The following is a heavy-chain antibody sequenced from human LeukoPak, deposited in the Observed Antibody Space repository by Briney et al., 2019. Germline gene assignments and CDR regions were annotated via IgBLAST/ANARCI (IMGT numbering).Heavy chain of an antibody. J-gene: IGHJ4*02. D-gene: IGHD6-25*01. V-gene: IGHV4-59*01. CDR3: ATKRADYFDY. CDR2: IYYSGST. CDR1: GGSISSYY. Sequence: SETLSLTCTVSGGSISSYYWSWIRQPPGKGLEWIGYIYYSGSTNYNPSLKGRVTISVDTSKNQFSLKLSSVTAADTAVYYCATKRADYFDYWGQGTLVTVSS.